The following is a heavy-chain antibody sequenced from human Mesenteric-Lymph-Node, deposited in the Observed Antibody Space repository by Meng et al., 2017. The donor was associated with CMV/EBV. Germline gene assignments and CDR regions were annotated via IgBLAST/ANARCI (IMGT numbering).Heavy chain of an antibody. V-gene: IGHV4-59*01. CDR2: IYYSGST. Sequence: SETLSLTCTVSGGSISSYYWSWIRQPPGKGLEWIGYIYYSGSTNYNPSLKSRVTISVDTSKNQFSLKLSSVTAADTAVYYCAGYRIVPAAIEGYYYYGMDVWGQGTTVTVSS. CDR1: GGSISSYY. D-gene: IGHD2-2*02. J-gene: IGHJ6*02. CDR3: AGYRIVPAAIEGYYYYGMDV.